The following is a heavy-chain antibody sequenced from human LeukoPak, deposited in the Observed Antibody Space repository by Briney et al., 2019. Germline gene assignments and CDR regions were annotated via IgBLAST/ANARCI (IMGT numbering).Heavy chain of an antibody. CDR2: IYSGGST. CDR1: GSTVSSNY. J-gene: IGHJ3*02. D-gene: IGHD3-10*01. CDR3: ASDSGSYYNDAFDI. V-gene: IGHV3-53*04. Sequence: GGSLRLSCAASGSTVSSNYMSWVRQAPGKGLEWVSVIYSGGSTYYADSVKGRFTISRHNSKNTLYLQMNSLRAEDTAVYYCASDSGSYYNDAFDIWGLGTMVTVSS.